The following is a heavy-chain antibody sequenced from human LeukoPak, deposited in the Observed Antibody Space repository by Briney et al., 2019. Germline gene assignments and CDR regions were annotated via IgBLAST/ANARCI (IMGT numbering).Heavy chain of an antibody. D-gene: IGHD3-10*01. Sequence: ASVKVSCKASGYTFTSYGISWVRQAPGQGLEWMGWISAYNGNTNYAQKLQGRVTMTTDTSTSTAYMELRSLRSDDTAVYYCARDFDYYGSGRHYYYGMDVWGQGTTVTVSS. V-gene: IGHV1-18*01. J-gene: IGHJ6*02. CDR3: ARDFDYYGSGRHYYYGMDV. CDR1: GYTFTSYG. CDR2: ISAYNGNT.